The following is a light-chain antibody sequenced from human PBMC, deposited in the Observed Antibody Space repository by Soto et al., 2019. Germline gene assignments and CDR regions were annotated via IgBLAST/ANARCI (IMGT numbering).Light chain of an antibody. Sequence: QSALTQPRSVSGSPGQSVTISCTGTSSDVGGYNFVSWYQHHPGKAPKLMIYDVSKRPSGVPDRFSGSKSGNTASLTISGLQAEDEADYYCCSYAGSYTSKMFGGGTQLTVL. CDR1: SSDVGGYNF. CDR3: CSYAGSYTSKM. CDR2: DVS. V-gene: IGLV2-11*01. J-gene: IGLJ3*02.